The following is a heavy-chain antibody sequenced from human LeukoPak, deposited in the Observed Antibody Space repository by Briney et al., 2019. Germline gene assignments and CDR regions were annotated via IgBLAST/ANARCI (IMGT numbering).Heavy chain of an antibody. CDR1: GGTFSSYA. CDR2: IIPIFGTA. Sequence: VASVTVSCKASGGTFSSYAISWVRQAPGQGLEWMGGIIPIFGTANYAQKFQGRVTITADESTSTAYMELSSLRSEDTAVYYCAGRYCSGGSCYSYFDYWGQGTLVTVSS. D-gene: IGHD2-15*01. CDR3: AGRYCSGGSCYSYFDY. V-gene: IGHV1-69*13. J-gene: IGHJ4*02.